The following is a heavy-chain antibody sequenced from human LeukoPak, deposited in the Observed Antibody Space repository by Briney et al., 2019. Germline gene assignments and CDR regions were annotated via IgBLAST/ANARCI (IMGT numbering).Heavy chain of an antibody. D-gene: IGHD1-26*01. CDR3: ARDSVRWRLGAADY. J-gene: IGHJ4*02. V-gene: IGHV3-21*01. CDR1: GFTFSSYA. CDR2: ISRGSDHI. Sequence: GGSLRLSCAASGFTFSSYAMNWVRQAPGKGLEWVSSISRGSDHIFYADSMKGRFTISRDNAKNSLHLQMNSLRAEDTAVYYCARDSVRWRLGAADYWGQGTLVTVSS.